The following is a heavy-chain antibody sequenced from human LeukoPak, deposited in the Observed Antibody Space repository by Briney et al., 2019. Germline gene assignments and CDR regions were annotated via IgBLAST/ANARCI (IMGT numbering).Heavy chain of an antibody. CDR1: GFTFSSYW. CDR3: ARATLNGYNSPGLDY. V-gene: IGHV3-74*01. Sequence: GGSLRLSCAASGFTFSSYWMHWVRQAPGKGLVWVSRIKSDGSSTSYADSVKGRFTISRDNAKNTLYLQMNSLRDEDTAVYYCARATLNGYNSPGLDYWGQGTLVTVSS. J-gene: IGHJ4*02. D-gene: IGHD5-24*01. CDR2: IKSDGSST.